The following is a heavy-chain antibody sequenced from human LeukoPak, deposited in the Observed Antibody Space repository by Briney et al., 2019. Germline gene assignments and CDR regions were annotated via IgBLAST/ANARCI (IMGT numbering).Heavy chain of an antibody. J-gene: IGHJ6*02. CDR1: GFTFSSYA. D-gene: IGHD3-10*01. CDR3: AKDGMVRGVITHYYYGMDV. V-gene: IGHV3-23*01. CDR2: IGGSGGST. Sequence: PGGSLRLSCAASGFTFSSYAMSWVRQAPGKGLEWVSAIGGSGGSTYYTDSVKGRFTISRDNSKNTLYLQMNSLRAEDTAVYYCAKDGMVRGVITHYYYGMDVWGQGTTVTVSS.